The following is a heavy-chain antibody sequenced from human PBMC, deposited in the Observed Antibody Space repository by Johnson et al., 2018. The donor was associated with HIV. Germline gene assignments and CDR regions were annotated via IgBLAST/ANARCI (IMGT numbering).Heavy chain of an antibody. CDR1: GFTFSSYA. CDR2: IRYDGSNK. V-gene: IGHV3-30*02. J-gene: IGHJ3*02. D-gene: IGHD3-22*01. Sequence: QVQLVESGGGVVQPGRSLRLSCAASGFTFSSYAMHWVRQAPGKGLEWVAFIRYDGSNKYYADSVTGRFTISRDNSKNTLYLQMNSLRAEDTAVYYCAKDSPYYYDTAAEAFDIWCQGTMVTVSS. CDR3: AKDSPYYYDTAAEAFDI.